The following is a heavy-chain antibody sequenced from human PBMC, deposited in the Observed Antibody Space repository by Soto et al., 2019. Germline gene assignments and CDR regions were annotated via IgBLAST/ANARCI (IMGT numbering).Heavy chain of an antibody. Sequence: QVQLVQSGAEVKKPGASVKVSCKASGYTLASYAISWMRQAPGQGLEGMGWISAYNGNTNYAQKLQGRVTMTTDTSTSTAYMELRSLRADDTAVYYSARDPPPPDYWGQGTLVTVSS. J-gene: IGHJ4*02. CDR1: GYTLASYA. V-gene: IGHV1-18*01. CDR2: ISAYNGNT. CDR3: ARDPPPPDY.